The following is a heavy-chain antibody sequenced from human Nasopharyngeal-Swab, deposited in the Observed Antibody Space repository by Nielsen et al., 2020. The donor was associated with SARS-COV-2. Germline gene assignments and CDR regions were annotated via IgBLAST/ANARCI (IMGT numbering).Heavy chain of an antibody. J-gene: IGHJ4*02. V-gene: IGHV3-21*04. CDR2: ISSTSGYI. CDR1: GFTFSSYS. CDR3: ARPGMGRGYFDY. D-gene: IGHD1-14*01. Sequence: GESLKISCAASGFTFSSYSMNWVRQAPGKGLEWVSSISSTSGYIYYADSVKGRFTISRDNAKNSLYLQMNSLRAEDTAVYYCARPGMGRGYFDYWGQGILVTVSS.